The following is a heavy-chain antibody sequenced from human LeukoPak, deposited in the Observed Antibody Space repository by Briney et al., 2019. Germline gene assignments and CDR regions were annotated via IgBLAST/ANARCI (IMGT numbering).Heavy chain of an antibody. J-gene: IGHJ4*02. Sequence: GSLRLSCAASGFSFSSYGIQWVRQAPGKGLEWVAGIWYDGSNKYYADSVKGRFTISRDNSKNTLYLQMNSLRAEDTAVYYCARAAGESYFDYWGQGTLVTVSS. D-gene: IGHD3-10*01. CDR3: ARAAGESYFDY. V-gene: IGHV3-33*01. CDR2: IWYDGSNK. CDR1: GFSFSSYG.